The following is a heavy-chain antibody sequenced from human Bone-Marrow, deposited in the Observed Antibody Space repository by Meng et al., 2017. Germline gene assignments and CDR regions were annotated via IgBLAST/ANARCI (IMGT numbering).Heavy chain of an antibody. CDR2: ISYDGSNK. CDR1: GFTFSNAW. CDR3: ARAAYYYDSSGYYDH. J-gene: IGHJ5*02. D-gene: IGHD3-22*01. Sequence: GGSLRLSCAASGFTFSNAWMSWVRQAPGKGLEWVAVISYDGSNKYYADSVKGRFTISRDNSKNTLYLQMNSLRAEDTAAYYCARAAYYYDSSGYYDHWGQGTLVTVSS. V-gene: IGHV3-30*03.